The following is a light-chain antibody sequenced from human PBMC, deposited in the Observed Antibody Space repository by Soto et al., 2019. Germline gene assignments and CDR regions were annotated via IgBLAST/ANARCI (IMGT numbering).Light chain of an antibody. CDR3: YESYSSPPWT. CDR1: RNISSD. J-gene: IGKJ2*02. CDR2: RAS. V-gene: IGKV1-39*01. Sequence: IRVTQGPSSFSASTGDSVTLRCRASRNISSDLNWYQQKPGKAPKLLIYRASTLQNGVPSRFSGAGSATEFTLTIFRSQHEDFAALSCYESYSSPPWTVGQGTKVDIK.